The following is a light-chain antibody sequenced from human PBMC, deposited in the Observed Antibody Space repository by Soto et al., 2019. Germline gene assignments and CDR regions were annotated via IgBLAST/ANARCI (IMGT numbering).Light chain of an antibody. V-gene: IGKV3-15*01. Sequence: EIVMTQSPATLSVSPGERGTLSCRASQSVSSNIAWYQQKPGQAPRLIIYGASTRANGIPARFSGSASGTEFTLTIRSLQSEDFAVYYCQQYNNWPPLTFGGGTKVDI. CDR1: QSVSSN. J-gene: IGKJ4*01. CDR3: QQYNNWPPLT. CDR2: GAS.